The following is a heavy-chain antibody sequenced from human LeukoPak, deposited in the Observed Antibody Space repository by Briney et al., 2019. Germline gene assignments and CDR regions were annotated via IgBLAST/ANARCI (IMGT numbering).Heavy chain of an antibody. CDR1: GYTFTDNY. Sequence: ASVKVSCKASGYTFTDNYIHWVRQAPGQGLEWMGWINPNSGGTNYAQKFQGRVTMTRDTSISTAYMELSRLRSDDTAVYYCARGQAFHSDYWGQGTLVTVSS. V-gene: IGHV1-2*02. CDR2: INPNSGGT. D-gene: IGHD2/OR15-2a*01. J-gene: IGHJ4*02. CDR3: ARGQAFHSDY.